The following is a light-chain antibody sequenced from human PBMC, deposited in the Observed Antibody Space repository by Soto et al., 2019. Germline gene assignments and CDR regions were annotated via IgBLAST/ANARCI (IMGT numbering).Light chain of an antibody. CDR1: QSVSSF. V-gene: IGKV1-39*01. Sequence: DIQMTQSPSSLSESVGDRVTITCRASQSVSSFLNWYQQKPGKAPNLLIYAASSLQSGVPSRFRGSGSGTDFTLTISSLQPEDFATYYCQQTYSTPQTFGQGTKVEIK. CDR3: QQTYSTPQT. J-gene: IGKJ1*01. CDR2: AAS.